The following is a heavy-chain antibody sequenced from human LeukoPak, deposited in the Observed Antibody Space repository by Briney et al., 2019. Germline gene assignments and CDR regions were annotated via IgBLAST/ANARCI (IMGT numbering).Heavy chain of an antibody. J-gene: IGHJ5*02. CDR1: GGSISSGGYY. D-gene: IGHD1-1*01. V-gene: IGHV4-31*03. Sequence: SETLSPTCTVSGGSISSGGYYWSWIRQHPGKGLEWIGYIYYSGSTYYNPSLKSRVTISVDTSKNQFSLKLSSVTAADTAVYYCARGRKTGRSGFDPWGQGTLVTVSS. CDR2: IYYSGST. CDR3: ARGRKTGRSGFDP.